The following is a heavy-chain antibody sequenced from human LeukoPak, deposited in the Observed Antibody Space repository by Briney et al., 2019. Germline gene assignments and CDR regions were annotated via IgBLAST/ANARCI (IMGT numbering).Heavy chain of an antibody. Sequence: GGSLRLSCAASGFTVSSNYMNWVRQAPGKGLEWVSVIYGGGKTYYADSVKGRFTLSRDDSKNMLFLQMNSLRVEDTAVYYCARDRIAAAGTPPDYWGQGTLVTVSS. CDR3: ARDRIAAAGTPPDY. D-gene: IGHD6-13*01. J-gene: IGHJ4*02. V-gene: IGHV3-53*01. CDR1: GFTVSSNY. CDR2: IYGGGKT.